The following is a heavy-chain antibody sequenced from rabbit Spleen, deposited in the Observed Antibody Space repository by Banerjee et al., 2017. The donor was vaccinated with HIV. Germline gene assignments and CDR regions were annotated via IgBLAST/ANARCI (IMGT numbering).Heavy chain of an antibody. CDR1: GFSFSSGYD. CDR3: ARNFDL. V-gene: IGHV1S40*01. J-gene: IGHJ4*01. Sequence: QSLEESGGDLVKPGASLTLTCTASGFSFSSGYDMCWVRQAPGKGLEWIACIYGGSGASTYYASWAKGRLTISRTSSTTVTLQMTSLTVADTATYFCARNFDLWGPGTLVTVS. CDR2: IYGGSGAST.